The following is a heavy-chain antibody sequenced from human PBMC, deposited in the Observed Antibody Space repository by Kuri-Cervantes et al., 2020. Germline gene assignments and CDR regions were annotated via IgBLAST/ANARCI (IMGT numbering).Heavy chain of an antibody. CDR2: ISSSSSSI. CDR1: GFTFSSYN. CDR3: ARDSSGWKSFDH. V-gene: IGHV3-48*02. D-gene: IGHD6-19*01. Sequence: GESLKISCAASGFTFSSYNMNWVRQAPGKGLEWVSYISSSSSSIHYADSVKGRFTISRDNAKNSLYLQMNNLRDEDTAVYYCARDSSGWKSFDHWGHGARV. J-gene: IGHJ5*02.